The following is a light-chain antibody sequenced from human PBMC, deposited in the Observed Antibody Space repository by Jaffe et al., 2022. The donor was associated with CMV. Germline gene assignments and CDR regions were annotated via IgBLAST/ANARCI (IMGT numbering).Light chain of an antibody. CDR3: NSYTTSSTWV. CDR2: DVS. Sequence: QSALTQPASVSGSPGQSITISCTGTRRDVGVYDYVSWYQQHPGKAPKLIIYDVSNRPLGVSNRFSGSKSGYTASLTISGLQAEDEALYYCNSYTTSSTWVFGGGTKLTVL. CDR1: RRDVGVYDY. V-gene: IGLV2-14*03. J-gene: IGLJ3*02.